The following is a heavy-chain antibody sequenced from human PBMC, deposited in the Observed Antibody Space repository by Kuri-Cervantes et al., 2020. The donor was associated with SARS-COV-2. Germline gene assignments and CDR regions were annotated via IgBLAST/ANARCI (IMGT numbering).Heavy chain of an antibody. V-gene: IGHV4-30-4*08. D-gene: IGHD3-3*01. CDR2: IYYSGSA. CDR3: ARAEGAMLPGSLRFLEWLDPYYFDY. J-gene: IGHJ4*02. Sequence: SETLSLTCTVSGGSLSSGDYYWTWVRQPPGKGLEWIGNIYYSGSASYNPSLKSRLTMSLDMSKSQFSLKLSSVTAADTAVYYCARAEGAMLPGSLRFLEWLDPYYFDYWGQGTLVTVSS. CDR1: GGSLSSGDYY.